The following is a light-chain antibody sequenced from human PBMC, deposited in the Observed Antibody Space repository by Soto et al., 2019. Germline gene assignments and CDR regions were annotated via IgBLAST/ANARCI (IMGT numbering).Light chain of an antibody. V-gene: IGKV1-6*01. Sequence: ATRVTNSPSSLSASVKDRVTIISRASKDIRKDLGWYQQTTGKAPKLLMFAESSLQTGVPSRFSGSGSGTDFTLTISSLQAEDVAVYYCQQYYSTPLTFGGGTKVDI. CDR1: KDIRKD. CDR3: QQYYSTPLT. J-gene: IGKJ4*01. CDR2: AES.